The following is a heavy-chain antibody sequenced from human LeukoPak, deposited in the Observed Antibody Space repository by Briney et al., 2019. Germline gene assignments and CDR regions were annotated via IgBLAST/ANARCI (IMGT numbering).Heavy chain of an antibody. V-gene: IGHV3-20*04. J-gene: IGHJ4*02. D-gene: IGHD5-18*01. Sequence: GGSLRLSCAASGFTFDDYGMSWVRQAPGKWMEWVSGINWDGGSTGYADSVKGRFTTSRDNAKNSLYLQMNSLRAEDTALYYCAREQLDTAMVHYFDYWGQGTLVTVSS. CDR3: AREQLDTAMVHYFDY. CDR1: GFTFDDYG. CDR2: INWDGGST.